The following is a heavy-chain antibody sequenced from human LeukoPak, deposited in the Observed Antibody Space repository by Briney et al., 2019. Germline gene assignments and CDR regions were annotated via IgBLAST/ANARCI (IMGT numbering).Heavy chain of an antibody. CDR1: GFTFSTYS. Sequence: GGSLRLSCAASGFTFSTYSMNWVRQAPGEGLEWVSSIIYSGGTTYYADSVKGRFTVSRDNSKNTLYLQMNSLRAEDTAIYYCAKDQRSIAVAGYFDYWGQGTLVTVSS. J-gene: IGHJ4*02. D-gene: IGHD6-19*01. V-gene: IGHV3-23*01. CDR3: AKDQRSIAVAGYFDY. CDR2: IIYSGGTT.